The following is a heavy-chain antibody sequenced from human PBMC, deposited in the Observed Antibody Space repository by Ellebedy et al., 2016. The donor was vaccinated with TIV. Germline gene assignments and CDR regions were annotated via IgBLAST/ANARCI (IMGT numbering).Heavy chain of an antibody. D-gene: IGHD6-19*01. J-gene: IGHJ5*02. CDR2: AYYRSTWIY. V-gene: IGHV6-1*01. Sequence: SQTLSLTCAISGDSVSNNGVTWNWIRQSPSRGLEWLGRAYYRSTWIYNYAVSVKGRITINPDTSNNQLSLHLNSVTPEDTAVYFCARMRGVAGPRWFDPWGPGTQVIVSS. CDR3: ARMRGVAGPRWFDP. CDR1: GDSVSNNGVT.